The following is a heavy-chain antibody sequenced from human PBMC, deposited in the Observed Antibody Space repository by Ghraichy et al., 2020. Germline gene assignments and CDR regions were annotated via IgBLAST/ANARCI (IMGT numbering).Heavy chain of an antibody. Sequence: SLNISCAVSGGSISSGGYSWSWIRQPPGKGLEWIGYIYHSGSTYYNPSLKSRVTISVDRSKNQFSLKLSSVTAADTAVYYCAGSEGYYDSSGYLYYWGQGTLVTVSS. CDR3: AGSEGYYDSSGYLYY. D-gene: IGHD3-22*01. CDR1: GGSISSGGYS. CDR2: IYHSGST. J-gene: IGHJ4*02. V-gene: IGHV4-30-2*01.